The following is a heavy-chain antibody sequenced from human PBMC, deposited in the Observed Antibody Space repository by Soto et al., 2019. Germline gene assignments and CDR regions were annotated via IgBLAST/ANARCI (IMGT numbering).Heavy chain of an antibody. D-gene: IGHD6-19*01. CDR1: GGSISSSSYY. Sequence: SETLSLTCTVSGGSISSSSYYWGWIRQPPGKGLEWIGSIYYSGSTYYNPSLKSRVTISVDTSKNQFSLKLSSVTAADTAVYYCARHVRSSGWYAEGFDYWGQGTLVTVS. J-gene: IGHJ4*02. CDR3: ARHVRSSGWYAEGFDY. CDR2: IYYSGST. V-gene: IGHV4-39*01.